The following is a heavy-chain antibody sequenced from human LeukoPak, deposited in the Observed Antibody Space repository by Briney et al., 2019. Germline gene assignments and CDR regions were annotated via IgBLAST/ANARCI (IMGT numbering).Heavy chain of an antibody. CDR3: ARGFPPAH. Sequence: GGSLRLSCAASGFIVSGNFMNWVRQTPGKGLEWVSILYAGGTTSYTDSVKGRFTISRDSSKNTLYLQMKSLRAEDTAVYYCARGFPPAHWGQGTLVTVSS. D-gene: IGHD3-10*01. V-gene: IGHV3-53*01. CDR2: LYAGGTT. J-gene: IGHJ4*02. CDR1: GFIVSGNF.